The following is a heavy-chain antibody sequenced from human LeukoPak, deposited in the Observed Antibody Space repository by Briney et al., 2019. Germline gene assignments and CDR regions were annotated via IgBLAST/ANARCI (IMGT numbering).Heavy chain of an antibody. CDR1: GFTFSSYS. J-gene: IGHJ4*02. D-gene: IGHD4-17*01. V-gene: IGHV3-21*01. CDR3: AREEYGDYYFDY. Sequence: GGSLRLSCAASGFTFSSYSMNWVRQAPGKGLEWVSSISSSSSYIYYADSVKGRFTISRDNAKNSLYLQMNSLRAEDTAVYYCAREEYGDYYFDYWGQGTLVTVSS. CDR2: ISSSSSYI.